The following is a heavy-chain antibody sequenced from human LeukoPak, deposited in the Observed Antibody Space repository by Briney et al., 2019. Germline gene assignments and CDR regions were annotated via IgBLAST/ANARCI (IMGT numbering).Heavy chain of an antibody. CDR1: GGTFSSYA. Sequence: SVKVSCKASGGTFSSYAISWVRQAPGQRLEWMGGIIPIFGTANYAQKFQGRVTITADKSTSTAYMELRSLRSDDTAVYYCARVARARGLGSGSYFSFDYWGQGTLVTVSS. CDR3: ARVARARGLGSGSYFSFDY. V-gene: IGHV1-69*06. J-gene: IGHJ4*02. CDR2: IIPIFGTA. D-gene: IGHD3-10*01.